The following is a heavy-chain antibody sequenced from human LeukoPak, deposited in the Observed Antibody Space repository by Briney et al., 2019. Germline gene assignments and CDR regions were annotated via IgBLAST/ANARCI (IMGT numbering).Heavy chain of an antibody. D-gene: IGHD3-10*01. Sequence: GGSLRLSCAASGFTFSTYWMHWVRHAPGTGLVWVSRIKSDGSNSNYAGCVKGRFTISRDNAKNTLYLQMNSLRAEDTAVYHCVRVGGRSSIGGDCWGQGTLVTVSS. CDR2: IKSDGSNS. CDR3: VRVGGRSSIGGDC. J-gene: IGHJ4*02. CDR1: GFTFSTYW. V-gene: IGHV3-74*01.